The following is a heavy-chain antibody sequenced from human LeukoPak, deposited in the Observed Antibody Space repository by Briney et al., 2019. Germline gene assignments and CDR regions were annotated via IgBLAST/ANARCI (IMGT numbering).Heavy chain of an antibody. V-gene: IGHV3-23*01. CDR3: AKEAVAAAGPFDY. CDR2: ISGSGGSI. Sequence: LSGGSLRLSCAASGFTFSSYAMSWVRQAPGKGLEWVSSISGSGGSIYYADSVKGRFTISRDNSKSTLYLQMNSLRAEDTAIYYCAKEAVAAAGPFDYWGQGTLVTVSS. J-gene: IGHJ4*02. D-gene: IGHD6-13*01. CDR1: GFTFSSYA.